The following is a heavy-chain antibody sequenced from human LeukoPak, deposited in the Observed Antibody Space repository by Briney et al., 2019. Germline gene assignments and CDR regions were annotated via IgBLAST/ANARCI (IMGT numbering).Heavy chain of an antibody. V-gene: IGHV4-59*01. CDR1: GGSISSYY. D-gene: IGHD6-19*01. Sequence: NPSDTLSLTCTVSGGSISSYYWSWIRQPPGKGLEWIGYIYYRGSTNYNPSLKSRVTISVDTSKNQFSLKLSSVTAADTAVYYCARERIAVAATKSSYYYYGMDVWGQGTTVTVSS. CDR3: ARERIAVAATKSSYYYYGMDV. CDR2: IYYRGST. J-gene: IGHJ6*02.